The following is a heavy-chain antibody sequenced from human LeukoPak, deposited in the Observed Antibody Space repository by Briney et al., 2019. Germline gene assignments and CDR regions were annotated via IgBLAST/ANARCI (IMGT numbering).Heavy chain of an antibody. CDR3: ARHWNYLIDY. D-gene: IGHD1-7*01. V-gene: IGHV5-51*01. J-gene: IGHJ4*02. Sequence: GASLKISCKCSGYSFTSYWIGWVRQMPGKGLEWMWIIYPGDSDTRYSPSFQGQVTISADKSISTAYLQWSSLKASDTAMYYCARHWNYLIDYWGQGTLVTVSS. CDR2: IYPGDSDT. CDR1: GYSFTSYW.